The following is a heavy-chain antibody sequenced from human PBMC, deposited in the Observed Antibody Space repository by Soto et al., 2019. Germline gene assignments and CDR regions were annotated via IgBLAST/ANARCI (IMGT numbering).Heavy chain of an antibody. V-gene: IGHV3-23*01. D-gene: IGHD3-3*01. Sequence: EVQLLESGGGSVQPGGSLRLSCAGSGFTFSTYAMSWVRQAPGKGLEWVSATSGAGDTTYYADSVEGRFTISRDNSKNTLYLQMNSLRAEDTAVYYCGEDLSPWLCFGLSHWGQGTLVTVSP. CDR3: GEDLSPWLCFGLSH. CDR2: TSGAGDTT. J-gene: IGHJ4*02. CDR1: GFTFSTYA.